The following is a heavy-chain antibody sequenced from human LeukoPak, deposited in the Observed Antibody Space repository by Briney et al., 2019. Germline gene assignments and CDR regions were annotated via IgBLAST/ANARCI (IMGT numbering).Heavy chain of an antibody. CDR2: IWYDGSYK. V-gene: IGHV3-33*01. J-gene: IGHJ5*02. Sequence: GRSLRLSCAASGFTLSSYGMHWVRQAPGKGLEWVAVIWYDGSYKYYADSVQGRFSITRDNSKNTLYLQMNSLRAEDTAMYFCAREGAERLFVSNWFDPWGQGTLVTASS. D-gene: IGHD3-3*01. CDR3: AREGAERLFVSNWFDP. CDR1: GFTLSSYG.